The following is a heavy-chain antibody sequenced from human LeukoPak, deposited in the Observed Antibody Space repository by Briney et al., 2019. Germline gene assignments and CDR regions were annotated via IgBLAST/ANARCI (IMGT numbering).Heavy chain of an antibody. V-gene: IGHV4-38-2*02. CDR1: GYSISSGYY. CDR3: ARRGMGYSLSPGSHWFDP. D-gene: IGHD4-11*01. Sequence: SETLSLTCTVSGYSISSGYYWGWIRQPPGKGLEWIGSIYYSGSTYYNPSLKSRVTISVDTSKNQFSLKLSSVTAADTAVYYCARRGMGYSLSPGSHWFDPWGQGTLVTVSS. J-gene: IGHJ5*02. CDR2: IYYSGST.